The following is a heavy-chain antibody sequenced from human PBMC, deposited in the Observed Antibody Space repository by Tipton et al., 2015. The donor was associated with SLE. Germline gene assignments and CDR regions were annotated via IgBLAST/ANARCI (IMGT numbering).Heavy chain of an antibody. CDR2: IYYSGST. Sequence: TLSLTCTVSGGSISSHYWSWIRQPPGKGLEWIGYIYYSGSTNYNPSLKSRVTISVDTSKNQFSLKLSSVTAADTAMYYCARGGDYSSWGPEYFQHWGQGTLVTVSS. CDR3: ARGGDYSSWGPEYFQH. J-gene: IGHJ1*01. V-gene: IGHV4-59*11. CDR1: GGSISSHY. D-gene: IGHD6-6*01.